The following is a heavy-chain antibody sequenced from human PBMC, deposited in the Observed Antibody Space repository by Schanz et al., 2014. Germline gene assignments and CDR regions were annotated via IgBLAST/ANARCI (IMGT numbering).Heavy chain of an antibody. CDR3: ARAAGPVDY. J-gene: IGHJ4*02. CDR1: GGSISSGGYT. V-gene: IGHV4-30-4*07. Sequence: QVQLQESGPGLVKPSQTLSLTCAVSGGSISSGGYTWSWIRQPPGKGLEWIGNIYYSGSTYYNPPLKSRVTKSVDTSKNQFSLMLGSVTAADTAVYYCARAAGPVDYWGQGTLVTVSS. D-gene: IGHD6-13*01. CDR2: IYYSGST.